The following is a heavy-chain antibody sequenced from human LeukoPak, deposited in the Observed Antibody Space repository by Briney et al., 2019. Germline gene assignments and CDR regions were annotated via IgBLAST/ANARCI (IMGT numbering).Heavy chain of an antibody. V-gene: IGHV3-64D*06. CDR2: ISMNVQTT. CDR1: GFTFTSHV. D-gene: IGHD1-1*01. J-gene: IGHJ4*02. CDR3: VREGLERRTNYDY. Sequence: GGSLRLSCSASGFTFTSHVMHWVRQAPGKGLQYVSGISMNVQTTYYAGSVKGRFTISRDSSKNTVYLQMNSLTAEDTAVYYCVREGLERRTNYDYWGQGTLVSVSS.